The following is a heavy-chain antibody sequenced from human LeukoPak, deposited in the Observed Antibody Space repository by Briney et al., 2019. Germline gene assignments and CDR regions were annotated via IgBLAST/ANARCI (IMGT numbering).Heavy chain of an antibody. CDR3: ATGKIKGWRKASFDP. CDR1: GYTLTELS. Sequence: ASVKVSCKVSGYTLTELSMHWVRQAPGKGLEWMGGFDPEDGETIYPQKFQGRVTMTEDTSTDTAYMELSSLRSEDTAVYYCATGKIKGWRKASFDPWGQGTLVTVSS. CDR2: FDPEDGET. J-gene: IGHJ5*02. V-gene: IGHV1-24*01. D-gene: IGHD1-14*01.